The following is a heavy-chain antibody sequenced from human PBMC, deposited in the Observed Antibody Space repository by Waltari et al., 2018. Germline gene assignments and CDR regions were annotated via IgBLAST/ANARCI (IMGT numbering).Heavy chain of an antibody. CDR3: ARFVRGRYFDY. Sequence: QVQLQESGPGLLKPSETLSLTCTFSGGSISSTLGTWIRQSQGKGLEWIGNIDYTGSTKYNPSLRSRVTISVDTSKTQFSLRLSSVTAADTAVYYCARFVRGRYFDYWGQGSLATVSS. V-gene: IGHV4-59*01. CDR2: IDYTGST. D-gene: IGHD6-6*01. J-gene: IGHJ4*02. CDR1: GGSISSTL.